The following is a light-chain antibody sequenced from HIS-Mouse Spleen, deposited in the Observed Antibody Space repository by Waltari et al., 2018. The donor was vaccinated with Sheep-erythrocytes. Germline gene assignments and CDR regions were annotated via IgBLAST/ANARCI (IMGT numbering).Light chain of an antibody. CDR1: SSDVGGYNY. Sequence: QSALTQPASVSGSPGQSITISCTGTSSDVGGYNYVSWYQQHPGKAPKLMIYDDSNRPSGVSNRFSGSKSGNTASLTISGPQAEDEADYYCSSYTSSSTVFGTGTKVTVL. V-gene: IGLV2-14*03. CDR2: DDS. J-gene: IGLJ1*01. CDR3: SSYTSSSTV.